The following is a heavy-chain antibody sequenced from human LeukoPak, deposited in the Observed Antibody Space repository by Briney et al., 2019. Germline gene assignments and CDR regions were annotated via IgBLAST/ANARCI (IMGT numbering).Heavy chain of an antibody. CDR2: ISGSGGST. CDR3: AKETPRDDYDSSGYSDAFDI. J-gene: IGHJ3*02. Sequence: PGGSLRLSCAASGFTFSSYAMSWVRQAPGKGLEWVSAISGSGGSTYYADSVKGQFTISRDNSKNTLYLQMNSLRAEDTAVYYCAKETPRDDYDSSGYSDAFDIWGQGTMVTVSS. V-gene: IGHV3-23*01. CDR1: GFTFSSYA. D-gene: IGHD3-22*01.